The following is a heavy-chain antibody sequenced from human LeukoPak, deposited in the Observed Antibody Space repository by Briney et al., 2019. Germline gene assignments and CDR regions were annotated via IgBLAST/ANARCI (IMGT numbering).Heavy chain of an antibody. CDR2: IYSGGYT. D-gene: IGHD3-3*01. Sequence: SETLSLTCTVSGASISTNNYYWGWIRQPPGKGLEWIGSIYSGGYTYYNPSLKSRVTISVDTSKNQFSLKLSSVTVADTAIYYCQSRYLEWLLDYWGQGTLVTVSS. V-gene: IGHV4-39*01. J-gene: IGHJ4*02. CDR3: QSRYLEWLLDY. CDR1: GASISTNNYY.